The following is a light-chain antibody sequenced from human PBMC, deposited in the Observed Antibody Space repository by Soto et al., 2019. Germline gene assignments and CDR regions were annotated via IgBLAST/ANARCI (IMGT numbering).Light chain of an antibody. CDR1: SSDVGYYNY. CDR3: GSYTNSSTHV. J-gene: IGLJ1*01. CDR2: DVT. Sequence: QSVLTQPASVSGSPGQSITTSCTGTSSDVGYYNYVSWFQQHPGKAPRLVISDVTNRPSGVSNRFSGSKSGNTASLTISGLQAEDEAHYYCGSYTNSSTHVFGTGTKVTVL. V-gene: IGLV2-14*03.